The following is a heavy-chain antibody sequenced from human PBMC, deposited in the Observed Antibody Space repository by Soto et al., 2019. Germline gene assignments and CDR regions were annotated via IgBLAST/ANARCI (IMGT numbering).Heavy chain of an antibody. Sequence: QVHLVQSGAELRKPGSSVRVSCKASGDTFNSYTINWVRQDPGLGLEWMGRTIPILSMSNYALKFQGRLTITADKSTSTAYMVLSSLRSEDTAIYYCATSYGSGSQAFDYWGQGALVTVSS. CDR3: ATSYGSGSQAFDY. J-gene: IGHJ4*02. CDR2: TIPILSMS. D-gene: IGHD3-10*01. CDR1: GDTFNSYT. V-gene: IGHV1-69*02.